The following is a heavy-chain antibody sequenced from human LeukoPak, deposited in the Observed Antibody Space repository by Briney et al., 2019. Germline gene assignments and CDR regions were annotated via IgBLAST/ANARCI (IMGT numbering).Heavy chain of an antibody. CDR3: ARALDSSGYDAFDI. V-gene: IGHV3-30-3*01. D-gene: IGHD3-22*01. CDR1: GFTFSSCA. CDR2: ISYDGSNK. J-gene: IGHJ3*02. Sequence: PGRSPRLSCAASGFTFSSCAMHWVRQAPGKGLEWVAVISYDGSNKYYADSVKGRFTISRDNSKNTLYLQMNSLRAEDTAVYYCARALDSSGYDAFDIWGQGTMVTVSS.